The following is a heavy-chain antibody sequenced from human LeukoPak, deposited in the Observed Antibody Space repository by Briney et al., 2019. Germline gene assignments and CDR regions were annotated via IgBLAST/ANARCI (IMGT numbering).Heavy chain of an antibody. CDR1: SGSISSYY. V-gene: IGHV4-59*08. J-gene: IGHJ2*01. CDR2: IYYSGST. Sequence: SETLSLTCTVSSGSISSYYWSWLRQSPGKGLEWIGYIYYSGSTSYNPSLKSRVTISVNTSKNQFSLKLSSVTAADTAVYYCAGLKAHYDGTLFYYYFDLWGRGTLVTVSS. CDR3: AGLKAHYDGTLFYYYFDL. D-gene: IGHD4-23*01.